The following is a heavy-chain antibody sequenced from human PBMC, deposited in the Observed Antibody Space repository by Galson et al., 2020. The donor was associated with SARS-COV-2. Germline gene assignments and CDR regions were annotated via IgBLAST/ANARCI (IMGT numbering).Heavy chain of an antibody. CDR2: IYPGDSDT. CDR1: GYSFTSYW. J-gene: IGHJ6*03. V-gene: IGHV5-51*01. CDR3: ARQVPAATYYYYYYMDV. D-gene: IGHD2-2*01. Sequence: GESLKISCKGSGYSFTSYWIGWVRQMPGKGLEWMGIIYPGDSDTRYSPSFQGQVTISADKSISTAYLQWSSLKASDTAMYYCARQVPAATYYYYYYMDVWGKGTTVTVSS.